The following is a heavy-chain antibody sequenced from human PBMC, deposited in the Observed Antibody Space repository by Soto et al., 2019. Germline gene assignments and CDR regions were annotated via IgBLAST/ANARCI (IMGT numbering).Heavy chain of an antibody. V-gene: IGHV3-20*01. D-gene: IGHD2-15*01. Sequence: GGSLRLSCAASGFTFDDYCMSWVRQAPGKGLEWVSGINWNGGSTGYADSVKGRFTISRDNAKNSLYLQMNSLRAEDTALYHCARSQGYCSGGSCYSYFDPWGQGTLVTVSS. CDR1: GFTFDDYC. J-gene: IGHJ5*02. CDR3: ARSQGYCSGGSCYSYFDP. CDR2: INWNGGST.